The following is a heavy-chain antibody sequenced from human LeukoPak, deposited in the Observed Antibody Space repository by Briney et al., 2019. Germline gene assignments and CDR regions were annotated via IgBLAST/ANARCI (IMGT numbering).Heavy chain of an antibody. CDR2: IIPIFGTA. CDR3: ARGYAFDY. J-gene: IGHJ4*02. D-gene: IGHD3-16*01. CDR1: GGTFISYA. V-gene: IGHV1-69*05. Sequence: GASVTVSFQGSGGTFISYAISWLRQPAGQGLEWMGGIIPIFGTANYAQKFQGRVTITTDESTSTAYMELSSLRSEDTAVYYCARGYAFDYCGQGALVTVTS.